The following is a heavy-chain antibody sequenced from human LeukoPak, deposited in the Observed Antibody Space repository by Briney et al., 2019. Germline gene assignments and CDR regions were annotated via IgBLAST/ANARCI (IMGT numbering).Heavy chain of an antibody. V-gene: IGHV3-7*03. CDR3: AKGMRTGDSWGYYFDY. Sequence: GGSLRLSCAASGFTLSSYWMGWVRQAPGKGLEWVANIKKDGSAKQYVDSVKGRFTISRDISKNTLYLQLKSLRAEDAAVYYCAKGMRTGDSWGYYFDYWGQGALVTVSS. D-gene: IGHD7-27*01. CDR1: GFTLSSYW. J-gene: IGHJ4*02. CDR2: IKKDGSAK.